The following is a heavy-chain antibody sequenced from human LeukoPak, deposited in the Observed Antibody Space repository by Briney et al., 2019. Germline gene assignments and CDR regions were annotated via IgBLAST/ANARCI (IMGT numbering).Heavy chain of an antibody. CDR1: GGSFSGYY. Sequence: ETLSLTCAVYGGSFSGYYWSWIRQPPGKGLEWIGEINHSGSTNYNPSLKSRVTISVDTSKNQFSLRLSSVTAADTAVYYCARGRTSGLWYFDLWGRGTLVTVSS. CDR3: ARGRTSGLWYFDL. CDR2: INHSGST. D-gene: IGHD3-3*01. V-gene: IGHV4-34*01. J-gene: IGHJ2*01.